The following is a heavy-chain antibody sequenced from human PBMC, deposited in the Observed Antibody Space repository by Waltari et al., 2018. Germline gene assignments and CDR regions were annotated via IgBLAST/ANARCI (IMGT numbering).Heavy chain of an antibody. CDR3: AKEVAVAGPRGVFDY. V-gene: IGHV3-23*01. CDR2: ISGSGGST. J-gene: IGHJ4*02. CDR1: GFTFSNYA. Sequence: EVQVLESGGGLAQPGGSLRLSCAASGFTFSNYAMRWVRQAPGKGLEWVSAISGSGGSTYYADSVKGRFTISRDNSKNTLYLQMNSLRAEDTAVYYCAKEVAVAGPRGVFDYWGQGTLVTVSS. D-gene: IGHD6-19*01.